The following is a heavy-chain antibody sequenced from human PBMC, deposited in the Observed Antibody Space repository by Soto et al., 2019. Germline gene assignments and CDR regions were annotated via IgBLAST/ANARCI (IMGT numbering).Heavy chain of an antibody. Sequence: QVQLQESGPGLVKPSETLSLTCTVSGASISSYYWSWIRQPPGKGLEWIGYIYYSGSTNYNPSLKTRVTVSVNTSKNQFSLKVSSVTATDTSVYYCASLSPTSGKCSFEYWGQGTLVTVSA. CDR3: ASLSPTSGKCSFEY. D-gene: IGHD3-10*02. CDR1: GASISSYY. CDR2: IYYSGST. V-gene: IGHV4-59*01. J-gene: IGHJ4*02.